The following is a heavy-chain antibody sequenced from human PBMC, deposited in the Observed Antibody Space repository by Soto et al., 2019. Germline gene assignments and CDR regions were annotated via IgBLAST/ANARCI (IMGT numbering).Heavy chain of an antibody. CDR3: ARETNLRYFDWSLLPETGFYYGMDV. CDR2: IWYDGSNK. J-gene: IGHJ6*02. CDR1: GFTFSSYG. Sequence: GGSLRLSCAASGFTFSSYGMHWVRQAPGKGLEWVAVIWYDGSNKYYADSVKGRFTISRDNSKNTLYLQMNSLRAEDTAVYYCARETNLRYFDWSLLPETGFYYGMDVWGQGTTVTVSS. D-gene: IGHD3-9*01. V-gene: IGHV3-33*01.